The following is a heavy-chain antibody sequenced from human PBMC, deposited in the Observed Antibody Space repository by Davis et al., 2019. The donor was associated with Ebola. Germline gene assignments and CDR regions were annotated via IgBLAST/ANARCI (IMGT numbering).Heavy chain of an antibody. D-gene: IGHD2-2*01. J-gene: IGHJ4*02. CDR3: ARSRGSSDIVVVPAAFDY. CDR2: ISAYNGNT. Sequence: AASVKVSCKTSGYTFTNYGITWVRQAPGQGLEWMGWISAYNGNTNYAQKLQGRVTMTTDTSTSTAYMELRSLRSDDTAVYYCARSRGSSDIVVVPAAFDYWGQGTLVTVSS. V-gene: IGHV1-18*04. CDR1: GYTFTNYG.